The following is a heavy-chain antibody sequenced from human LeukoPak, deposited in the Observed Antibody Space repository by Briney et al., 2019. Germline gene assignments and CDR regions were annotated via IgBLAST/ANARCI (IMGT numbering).Heavy chain of an antibody. CDR2: IYHSGST. Sequence: SETLSLTCAVSGYSISSGYYWGWIRQPPGKGLEWIGSIYHSGSTYYNPSLKSRGTISVDTSKNQFSLKLSSVTAADTAVYYCARHGSSSTSHFDYWGQGTLVTVSS. D-gene: IGHD6-6*01. J-gene: IGHJ4*02. V-gene: IGHV4-38-2*01. CDR1: GYSISSGYY. CDR3: ARHGSSSTSHFDY.